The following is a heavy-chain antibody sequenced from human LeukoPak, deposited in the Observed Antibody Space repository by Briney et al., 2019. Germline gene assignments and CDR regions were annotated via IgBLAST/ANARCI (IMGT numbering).Heavy chain of an antibody. CDR1: GFTFSSYT. CDR2: ISYDGSNK. Sequence: GGSLRLSCAASGFTFSSYTMHWVRQAPGKGLEWVAVISYDGSNKYYADSVKGRVTISRDNSKNTLYLQMNSLRAEDTAVDYCAREEIPGYSSSWARLWDYWGQGTLVTVSS. CDR3: AREEIPGYSSSWARLWDY. J-gene: IGHJ4*02. D-gene: IGHD6-13*01. V-gene: IGHV3-30-3*01.